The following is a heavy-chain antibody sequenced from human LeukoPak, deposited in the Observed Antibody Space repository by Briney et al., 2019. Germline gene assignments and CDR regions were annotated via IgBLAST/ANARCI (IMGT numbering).Heavy chain of an antibody. CDR2: IYSGGST. V-gene: IGHV3-66*01. D-gene: IGHD3-10*01. CDR1: GFTVSSNY. J-gene: IGHJ5*02. CDR3: ARTPLWFREFTGWFDP. Sequence: GGSLRLSCAASGFTVSSNYMSWVCQAPGKGLEWVSVIYSGGSTYYADSVKGRFTISRDNSKNTLYLQMNSLRAEDTAVYYCARTPLWFREFTGWFDPWGQGTLVTVSS.